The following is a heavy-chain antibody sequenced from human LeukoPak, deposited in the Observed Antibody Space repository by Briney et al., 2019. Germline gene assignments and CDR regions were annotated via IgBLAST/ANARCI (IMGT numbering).Heavy chain of an antibody. CDR1: GFTFNNYW. CDR3: ARRGTGHGMDV. Sequence: GGSLRLSCAASGFTFNNYWIHWVRHVPGKGLVWVSRINNDGSSASYVDSVKGRFTISRDNAKNTLFLQMNSLRAEDTAVYYCARRGTGHGMDVWGQETTVIVSS. V-gene: IGHV3-74*01. J-gene: IGHJ6*02. CDR2: INNDGSSA. D-gene: IGHD1-1*01.